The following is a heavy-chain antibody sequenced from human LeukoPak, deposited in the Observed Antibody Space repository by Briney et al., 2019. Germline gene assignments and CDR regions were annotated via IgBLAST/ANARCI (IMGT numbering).Heavy chain of an antibody. J-gene: IGHJ6*03. Sequence: SSETLSLTCTVSGGSVSSSSYYWSWIRQPPGKGLEWIGEINDSGRTNYNPSLMSRVTISVDTSKNQFSLRLNSVTATDTAVYYCARRWNYGRNYYIDVWGKGATVSVSS. V-gene: IGHV4-39*07. CDR3: ARRWNYGRNYYIDV. D-gene: IGHD1-7*01. CDR1: GGSVSSSSYY. CDR2: INDSGRT.